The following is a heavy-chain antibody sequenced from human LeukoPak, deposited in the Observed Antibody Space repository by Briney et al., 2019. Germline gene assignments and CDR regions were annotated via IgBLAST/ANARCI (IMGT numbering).Heavy chain of an antibody. CDR3: ASRPYCSGGSCYSDYYYYYMDV. CDR1: GGSFSGYY. Sequence: SETLSLTCAVYGGSFSGYYWSWIRQPPGTGLEWIGEINHSGSTNYNPSLKSRVTISVDTSKNQFSLKLSSVTAADTAVYYCASRPYCSGGSCYSDYYYYYMDVWGKGTTVTVSS. V-gene: IGHV4-34*01. D-gene: IGHD2-15*01. CDR2: INHSGST. J-gene: IGHJ6*03.